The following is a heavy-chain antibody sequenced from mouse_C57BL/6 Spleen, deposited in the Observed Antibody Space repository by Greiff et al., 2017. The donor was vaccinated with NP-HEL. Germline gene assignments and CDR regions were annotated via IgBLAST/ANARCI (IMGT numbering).Heavy chain of an antibody. CDR2: ISNLAYSI. CDR3: ARHDSSGYVDY. J-gene: IGHJ2*01. D-gene: IGHD3-2*02. CDR1: GFTFSDYG. V-gene: IGHV5-15*01. Sequence: EVKVVESGGGLVQPGGSLKLSCAASGFTFSDYGMAWVRQAPRKGPEWVAFISNLAYSIYYADTVTGRCTISRENAKNTLYLEMSSLRSEDTAMYYCARHDSSGYVDYWGQGTTLTVSS.